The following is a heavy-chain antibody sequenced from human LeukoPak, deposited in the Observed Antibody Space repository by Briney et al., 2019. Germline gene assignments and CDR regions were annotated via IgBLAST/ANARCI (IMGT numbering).Heavy chain of an antibody. CDR1: GYSISNGYY. CDR2: IYHSGST. D-gene: IGHD6-6*01. Sequence: SETLSLTCSVSGYSISNGYYWGWIRQPPGKGLEWIGSIYHSGSTYYNPSLKSRVTISVDTSKNQFSLKLSSVTAADTAVYYCARGPTGYSSSSLYFDYWGRGTLVTVSS. V-gene: IGHV4-38-2*02. J-gene: IGHJ4*02. CDR3: ARGPTGYSSSSLYFDY.